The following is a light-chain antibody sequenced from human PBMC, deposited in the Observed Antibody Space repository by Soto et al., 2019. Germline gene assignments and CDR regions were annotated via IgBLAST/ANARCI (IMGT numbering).Light chain of an antibody. CDR2: DAS. CDR1: QTIDRW. Sequence: DIPLTQSPSTLSASIGDRVVITCRASQTIDRWLAWYQQRPGLAPRLLIYDASTLESGVPSRFSGSGSGTEFTLTISSLKPDDFATYHCQQYEGNPTFGQGTTVEVK. J-gene: IGKJ1*01. CDR3: QQYEGNPT. V-gene: IGKV1-5*01.